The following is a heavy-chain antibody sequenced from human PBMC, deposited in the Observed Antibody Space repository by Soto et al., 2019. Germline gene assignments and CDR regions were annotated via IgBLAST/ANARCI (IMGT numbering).Heavy chain of an antibody. CDR3: AHAGDYDLLTFDH. CDR1: GFSLSSYGMG. D-gene: IGHD4-17*01. J-gene: IGHJ4*02. Sequence: QLTLKESGPTLVRPAQTLTLTCGFSGFSLSSYGMGVAWIRQPPGKALEWLALIYWDDDKRYSPSLKDRLAISKATSSNQVVLTITNMDPGDTATYFCAHAGDYDLLTFDHWGPGTLVTVSS. CDR2: IYWDDDK. V-gene: IGHV2-5*02.